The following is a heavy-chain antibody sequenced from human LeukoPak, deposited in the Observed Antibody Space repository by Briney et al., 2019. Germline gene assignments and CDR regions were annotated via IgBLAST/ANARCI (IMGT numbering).Heavy chain of an antibody. CDR2: IYSGGAT. V-gene: IGHV3-53*01. CDR3: ARDRDTSGYIFDY. Sequence: GGSLRLSCAASGLTVSSNSMRWVRQAPGKGLEWVSVIYSGGATYYADSVKGRFTISRDNSKNTVYLQMNTLRAEDSAVYYCARDRDTSGYIFDYWGRGTLVTVSS. D-gene: IGHD3-22*01. J-gene: IGHJ4*02. CDR1: GLTVSSNS.